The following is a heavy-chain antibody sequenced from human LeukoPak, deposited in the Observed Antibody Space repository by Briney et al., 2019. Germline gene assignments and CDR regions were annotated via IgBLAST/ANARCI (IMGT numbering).Heavy chain of an antibody. CDR1: GGSFSGYY. J-gene: IGHJ5*02. V-gene: IGHV4-34*01. Sequence: SETLSLTCAVYGGSFSGYYWSWIRQPPGRGLEWIGEINHSGSTNYNPSLKSRVTISVDTSKNQFSLKLSSVTAADTAVYYCARGVVVPAARYYNWFDPWGQGTLVTVSS. CDR3: ARGVVVPAARYYNWFDP. D-gene: IGHD2-2*01. CDR2: INHSGST.